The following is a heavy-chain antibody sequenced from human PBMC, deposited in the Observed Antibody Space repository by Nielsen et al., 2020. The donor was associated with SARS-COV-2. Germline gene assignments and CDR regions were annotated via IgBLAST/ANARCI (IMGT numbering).Heavy chain of an antibody. CDR1: GYTFTGYY. J-gene: IGHJ4*02. V-gene: IGHV1-2*02. D-gene: IGHD3-3*01. Sequence: ASVKVSCKASGYTFTGYYMHWVRQAPGQGLEWMGWINPNSGGTNYAQKLQGRVTMTTDTSTSTVYMELRSLRSDDTAVYYCARDSGYDFWSGYYDDYWGQGTLVTVSS. CDR3: ARDSGYDFWSGYYDDY. CDR2: INPNSGGT.